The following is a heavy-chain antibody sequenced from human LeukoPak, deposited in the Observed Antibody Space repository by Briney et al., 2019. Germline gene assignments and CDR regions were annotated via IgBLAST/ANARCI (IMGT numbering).Heavy chain of an antibody. D-gene: IGHD2-2*01. J-gene: IGHJ5*02. V-gene: IGHV1-46*01. Sequence: ASVKDSCKASGYTFTSYYMHWVRQAPGQGLEWMGIINPSGGSTSYAQKFQGRVTMTRDTSTSTVYMELSSLRSEDTAVYYCARAPTPRTHIVVVPGGWFDPWGQGTLVTVSS. CDR2: INPSGGST. CDR1: GYTFTSYY. CDR3: ARAPTPRTHIVVVPGGWFDP.